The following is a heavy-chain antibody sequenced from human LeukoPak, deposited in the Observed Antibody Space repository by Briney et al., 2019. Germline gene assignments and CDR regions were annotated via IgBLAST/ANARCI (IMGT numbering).Heavy chain of an antibody. CDR1: GFTFSSYA. CDR3: ARLPAYCSSTSCYVDY. Sequence: GGSLRLSCAASGFTFSSYAMSWVRQAPGKGLEWVSAISGSGGSTYYADSVKGRFTISRDNAKNSLYLQMNSLRAEDTAVFYCARLPAYCSSTSCYVDYWGQGTLVTVSS. V-gene: IGHV3-23*01. J-gene: IGHJ4*02. D-gene: IGHD2-2*01. CDR2: ISGSGGST.